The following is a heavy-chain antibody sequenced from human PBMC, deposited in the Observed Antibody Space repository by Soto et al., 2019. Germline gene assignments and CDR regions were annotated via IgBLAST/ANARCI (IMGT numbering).Heavy chain of an antibody. Sequence: ASVKVSCKTSGYTFTSYDVYWVRQAPGQGLEWMGWMNPNNGNTYYAQKFQGRVTMTRNTSMSTAFMELSSLRSEDTAVYYCVCGYYGSGSYYNPFPYWGQGTLVTVSS. CDR1: GYTFTSYD. CDR3: VCGYYGSGSYYNPFPY. J-gene: IGHJ4*02. V-gene: IGHV1-8*01. D-gene: IGHD3-10*01. CDR2: MNPNNGNT.